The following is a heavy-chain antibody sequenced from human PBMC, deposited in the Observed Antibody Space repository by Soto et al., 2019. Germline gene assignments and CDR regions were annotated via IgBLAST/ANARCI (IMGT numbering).Heavy chain of an antibody. CDR2: IVSDGSST. Sequence: EVQLVESGGGLVKPGGSLRVSCAASEFTFGSYWMNWVRQAPGKGLVWVSRIVSDGSSTTYGDSVKGRFTTFRDNAKNTLYLQMISLRVEDTAVYYCARGRPYGMEVGGQVTMVTVSS. CDR3: ARGRPYGMEV. V-gene: IGHV3-74*01. J-gene: IGHJ6*02. CDR1: EFTFGSYW.